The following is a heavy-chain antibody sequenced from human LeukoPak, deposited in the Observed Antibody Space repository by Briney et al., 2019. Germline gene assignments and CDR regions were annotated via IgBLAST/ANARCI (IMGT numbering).Heavy chain of an antibody. D-gene: IGHD3-22*01. CDR3: ARVYDSSGYYYPYFDY. Sequence: SETLSLTCVVYGGSFSGYYWSWIRQPPGKGLEWIGEINHSGSTNYNPSLKSRVTISVDTSKNQFSLKLSSVTAADTAVYYCARVYDSSGYYYPYFDYWGQGTLVTVSS. CDR2: INHSGST. V-gene: IGHV4-34*01. J-gene: IGHJ4*02. CDR1: GGSFSGYY.